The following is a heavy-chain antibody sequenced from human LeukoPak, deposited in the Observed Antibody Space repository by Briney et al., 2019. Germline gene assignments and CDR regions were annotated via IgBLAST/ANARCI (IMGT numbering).Heavy chain of an antibody. J-gene: IGHJ4*02. CDR3: ARANRGVGYFDY. CDR2: IIPIFGTA. CDR1: GGTFSSYA. Sequence: ASVKVSCKASGGTFSSYAISWVRQAPGQGLEWMGGIIPIFGTANYAQKFQGRVTITADESTSTAYMELSSLRSEDTAVYYCARANRGVGYFDYWGQGTLVTVSS. D-gene: IGHD2-8*01. V-gene: IGHV1-69*13.